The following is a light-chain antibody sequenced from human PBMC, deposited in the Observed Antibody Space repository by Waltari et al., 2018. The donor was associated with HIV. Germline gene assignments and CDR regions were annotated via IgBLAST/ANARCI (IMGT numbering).Light chain of an antibody. CDR2: EVN. CDR1: NSDVGSYNR. Sequence: QSALTQPPSVSGSPGQSAHISCTGTNSDVGSYNRVPWYQLPPGTAPKLMIYEVNNRPSGVPDRFSGSKSGNTASLTISGLQAEDEADYYCSSYTSSSTLWMFGGGTKLTVL. CDR3: SSYTSSSTLWM. J-gene: IGLJ3*02. V-gene: IGLV2-18*02.